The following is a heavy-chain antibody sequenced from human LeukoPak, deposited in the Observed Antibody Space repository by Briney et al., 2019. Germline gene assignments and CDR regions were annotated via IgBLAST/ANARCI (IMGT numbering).Heavy chain of an antibody. V-gene: IGHV3-30*18. CDR2: ISYDGSNK. CDR1: GFTFSSYG. J-gene: IGHJ4*02. CDR3: AKMVGATSGYYFDY. Sequence: GGSLRLSCAASGFTFSSYGMHWVRQAPGKGLEWVAVISYDGSNKYYADSVKGRFTISRDNSKNTLYLQMNSLRAEDTAVYYCAKMVGATSGYYFDYWGQGTLVTVSS. D-gene: IGHD1-26*01.